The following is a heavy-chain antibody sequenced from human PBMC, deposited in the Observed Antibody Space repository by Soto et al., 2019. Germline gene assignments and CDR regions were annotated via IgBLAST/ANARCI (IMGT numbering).Heavy chain of an antibody. CDR3: ARSTVPAAVYGMDV. CDR2: INHSGST. Sequence: SETLSLTCAVYGGSFSGYYWSWIRQPPGKGLEWIGEINHSGSTNYNPSLKSRVTISVDTSKNQFSLKLSSVTAADTAVYYCARSTVPAAVYGMDVWGQGTTVTVSS. V-gene: IGHV4-34*01. J-gene: IGHJ6*02. CDR1: GGSFSGYY. D-gene: IGHD2-2*01.